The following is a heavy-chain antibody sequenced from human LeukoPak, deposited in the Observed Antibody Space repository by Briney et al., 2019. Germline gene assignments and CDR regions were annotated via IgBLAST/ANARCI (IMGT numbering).Heavy chain of an antibody. CDR2: INHSGST. D-gene: IGHD3-22*01. CDR3: ARGGDSSTYYLLDAFDI. V-gene: IGHV4-34*01. CDR1: GGSFSGYY. J-gene: IGHJ3*02. Sequence: PSETLSLTCAVYGGSFSGYYWSWIRQPPGKGLEWIGEINHSGSTNYNPSLKSRVTMSVDTSKNQFSLKLSSVTAADTAVYYCARGGDSSTYYLLDAFDIWGQGTMVTVSS.